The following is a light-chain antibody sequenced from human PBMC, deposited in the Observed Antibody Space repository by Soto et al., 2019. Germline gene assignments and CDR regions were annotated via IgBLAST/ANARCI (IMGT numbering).Light chain of an antibody. Sequence: DLQMTQSPSSLSASAGDRVTITCRASQSISSYLNWYQQKPGKAPKLLIYAASSLQSGVPSRFSGSGSGTDFTLTISSLQPEDFATYYCQQSYSTPGTFGQGTKLEIK. CDR1: QSISSY. CDR2: AAS. CDR3: QQSYSTPGT. J-gene: IGKJ2*01. V-gene: IGKV1-39*01.